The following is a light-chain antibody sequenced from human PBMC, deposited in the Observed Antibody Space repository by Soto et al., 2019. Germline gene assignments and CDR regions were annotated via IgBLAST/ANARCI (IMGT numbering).Light chain of an antibody. CDR2: DAS. CDR1: QSISTY. J-gene: IGKJ1*01. V-gene: IGKV1-39*01. Sequence: DIQMTQSPSSLAASVGARVTITCRASQSISTYLNLYQQKPGKAPKVLSFDASRLQSGVASRFSGSGSGTDFTLTISSLQPEDSATYYCQQSYSAPWTFGQGTKVQVK. CDR3: QQSYSAPWT.